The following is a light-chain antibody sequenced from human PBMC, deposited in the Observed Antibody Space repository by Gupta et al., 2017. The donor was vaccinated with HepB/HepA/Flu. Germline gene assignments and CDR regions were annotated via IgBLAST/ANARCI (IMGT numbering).Light chain of an antibody. V-gene: IGLV5-45*03. CDR3: LIWHNSAWV. J-gene: IGLJ3*02. Sequence: TVPSALSASAGPSATLNCHLRRGFTVGPYRIYWYHQKTGSPPQFLLWYQSDSDKQQGSGVPSRFSGSKDASANAGMLLISGLQAEDEADYYCLIWHNSAWVFGGGTKLTVL. CDR1: RGFTVGPYR. CDR2: YQSDSDK.